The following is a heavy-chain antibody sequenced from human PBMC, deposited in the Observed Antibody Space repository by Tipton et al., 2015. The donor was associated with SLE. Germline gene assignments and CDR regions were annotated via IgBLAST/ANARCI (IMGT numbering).Heavy chain of an antibody. V-gene: IGHV3-30*02. D-gene: IGHD3-3*01. Sequence: SLRLSCAASGFTFSSYGMHWVRQAPGKGLEWVAFIRYDGSNKYYADSVKGRFTISRDNSKNTLYLQMNSLRAEDTAVYYCAKDDRSLRFLEWTIGYWGQGTLVTVSS. J-gene: IGHJ4*02. CDR3: AKDDRSLRFLEWTIGY. CDR2: IRYDGSNK. CDR1: GFTFSSYG.